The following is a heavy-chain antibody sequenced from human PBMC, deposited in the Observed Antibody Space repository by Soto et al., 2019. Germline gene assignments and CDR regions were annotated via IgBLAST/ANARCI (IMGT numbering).Heavy chain of an antibody. Sequence: PGGSLRLSCAASGLICSSYDMSWVRQAPGKGLEWVSTILVDGRTFYVDSVKGRFTISRDSSNNMVYLQMNSLTAGDTALYYCAKATATGGGAFDICGQGTMVTVSS. J-gene: IGHJ3*02. CDR1: GLICSSYD. D-gene: IGHD2-8*02. CDR3: AKATATGGGAFDI. CDR2: ILVDGRT. V-gene: IGHV3-23*01.